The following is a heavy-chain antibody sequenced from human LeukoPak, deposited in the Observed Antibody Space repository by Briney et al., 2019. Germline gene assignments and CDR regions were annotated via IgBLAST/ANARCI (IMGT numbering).Heavy chain of an antibody. J-gene: IGHJ3*01. CDR3: ARHFQGHAFDV. CDR2: IYPSDSDT. V-gene: IGHV5-51*01. Sequence: GESLKISCKGSGYIFPSYWIVWVRQMPGKGLEWLGSIYPSDSDTRYSPSFRGQVTISADKSVSTAYLQWSSLKASDTAMYYCARHFQGHAFDVWGQXTMVTVSS. CDR1: GYIFPSYW.